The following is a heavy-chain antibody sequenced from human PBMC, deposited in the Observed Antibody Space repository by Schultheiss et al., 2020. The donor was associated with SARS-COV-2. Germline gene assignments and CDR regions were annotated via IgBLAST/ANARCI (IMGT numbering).Heavy chain of an antibody. CDR2: INHSGST. J-gene: IGHJ6*03. CDR3: ARAKSDSWGYYYYHMDV. CDR1: GGSFSGYY. V-gene: IGHV4-34*01. D-gene: IGHD7-27*01. Sequence: SETLSLTCAVYGGSFSGYYWSWIRQPPGKGLEWIGEINHSGSTNYNPSLKSRVTISVDTSKNQFSLKLSSVTAADTAIYYCARAKSDSWGYYYYHMDVWGKGTTVTVSS.